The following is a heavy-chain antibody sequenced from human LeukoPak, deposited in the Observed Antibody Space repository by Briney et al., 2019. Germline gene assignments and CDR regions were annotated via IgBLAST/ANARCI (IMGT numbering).Heavy chain of an antibody. CDR3: ARDLAMADLYFHYGMDV. J-gene: IGHJ6*02. Sequence: GGSLRLSCATSGFTFSSLGMHWVRQAPGKGLEWLAVIWYDGSEKYYADSVKGRLTISRENSKNTMYLQMNSLRVEDTAIYYCARDLAMADLYFHYGMDVWGQGTTVTVSS. CDR2: IWYDGSEK. V-gene: IGHV3-33*01. CDR1: GFTFSSLG. D-gene: IGHD6-19*01.